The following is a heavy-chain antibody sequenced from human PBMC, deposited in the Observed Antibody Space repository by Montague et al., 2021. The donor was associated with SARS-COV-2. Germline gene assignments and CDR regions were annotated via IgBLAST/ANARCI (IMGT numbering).Heavy chain of an antibody. V-gene: IGHV3-48*03. J-gene: IGHJ6*02. CDR3: ARGGTYYDFWSGYRNYYYGMGV. CDR1: GFTLSSYE. Sequence: SLRLSCAASGFTLSSYEMNWVRQAPGKGLEWVSYINSSGSTIYYADSXXGRFTISRDNAKNSLYLQMNSLRAEDTAVYYCARGGTYYDFWSGYRNYYYGMGVWGQGTTVTVPS. D-gene: IGHD3-3*01. CDR2: INSSGSTI.